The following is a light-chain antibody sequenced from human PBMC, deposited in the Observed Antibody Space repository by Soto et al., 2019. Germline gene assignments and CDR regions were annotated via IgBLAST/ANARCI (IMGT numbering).Light chain of an antibody. CDR3: QKYNTVPRT. V-gene: IGKV1-27*01. J-gene: IGKJ1*01. Sequence: DIQMTQSPSSLSASIGDRVTITCRASQRIRTSLNWYQHKPGKAPKLLIYAASILQSGVPPRFSGSGSGTDFTLTISSLQPEDVATYYCQKYNTVPRTFGQGTKVDI. CDR1: QRIRTS. CDR2: AAS.